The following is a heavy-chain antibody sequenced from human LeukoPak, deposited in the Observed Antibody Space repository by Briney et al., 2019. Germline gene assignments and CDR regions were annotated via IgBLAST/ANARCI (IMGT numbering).Heavy chain of an antibody. CDR2: ISSSSSYI. Sequence: PGGSLRLSCAASGFTFSSYGMHWVRQAPGKGLEWVSSISSSSSYIYYADSVKGRFTISRDDAKNSMYLQMNSLRAEDTAVYYCVPSYSNYAYPLDYWGQGTLVTVSS. J-gene: IGHJ4*02. V-gene: IGHV3-21*01. CDR1: GFTFSSYG. D-gene: IGHD4-11*01. CDR3: VPSYSNYAYPLDY.